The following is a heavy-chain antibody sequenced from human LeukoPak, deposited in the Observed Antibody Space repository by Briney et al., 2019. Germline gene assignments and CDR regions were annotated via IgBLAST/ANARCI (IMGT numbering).Heavy chain of an antibody. J-gene: IGHJ4*02. D-gene: IGHD3-22*01. CDR1: GFTFSNYA. CDR3: AQVQTDSGYYHPFDY. Sequence: GRSLRLSCAASGFTFSNYAMHWVRQAPGKGLEWVAVVSYDGSNKYYADSVKGRFTISRDNSKNTLYLQMNSLRAEDAAVYYCAQVQTDSGYYHPFDYWGQGTLVTVSS. V-gene: IGHV3-30-3*02. CDR2: VSYDGSNK.